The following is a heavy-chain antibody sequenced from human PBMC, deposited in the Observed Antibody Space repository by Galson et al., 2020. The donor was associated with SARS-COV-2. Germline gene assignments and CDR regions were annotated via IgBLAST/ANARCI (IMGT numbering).Heavy chain of an antibody. CDR1: GYTFTTYD. V-gene: IGHV1-8*03. CDR2: MNPNSGNT. Sequence: ASVKVSCTASGYTFTTYDIIWVRQAAGQGLEWLGWMNPNSGNTGYAQKFQGRVTITRNTSISTAYMELSSLGSEDTAVYYCARRASKRVGVGRCDPWGQGTLVTVSS. CDR3: ARRASKRVGVGRCDP. J-gene: IGHJ5*02. D-gene: IGHD2-21*01.